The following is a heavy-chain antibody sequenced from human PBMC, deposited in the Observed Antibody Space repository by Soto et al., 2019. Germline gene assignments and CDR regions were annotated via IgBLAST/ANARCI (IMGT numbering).Heavy chain of an antibody. CDR2: ISSSSSYT. J-gene: IGHJ6*02. Sequence: GGSLRLSCAASGFTFSSYSMNWVRQAPGKGLEWVSSISSSSSYTYYADSVKGRFTISRDNAKNSLYLQMNSLRAEDTAVYYCARDKVVPMVRGMYYYYGMDVWGQGTTVTVSS. CDR3: ARDKVVPMVRGMYYYYGMDV. CDR1: GFTFSSYS. D-gene: IGHD3-10*01. V-gene: IGHV3-21*01.